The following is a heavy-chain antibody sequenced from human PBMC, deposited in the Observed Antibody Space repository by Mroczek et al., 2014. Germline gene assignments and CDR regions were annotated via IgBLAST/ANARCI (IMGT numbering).Heavy chain of an antibody. V-gene: IGHV1-69*04. CDR3: ARGGAVVVVAATVDNWFDP. D-gene: IGHD2-15*01. Sequence: GGKKPRSSVKVSCKASGGTFSSYAISWVRQAPGQGLEWMGRIIPILGIANYAQKFQGRVTITADKSTSTAYMELSSLRSEDTAVYYCARGGAVVVVAATVDNWFDPWGQGTLVTVSS. CDR1: GGTFSSYA. J-gene: IGHJ5*02. CDR2: IIPILGIA.